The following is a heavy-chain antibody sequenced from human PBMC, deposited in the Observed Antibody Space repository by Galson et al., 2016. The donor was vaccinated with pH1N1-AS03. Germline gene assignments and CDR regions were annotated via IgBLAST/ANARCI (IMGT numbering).Heavy chain of an antibody. Sequence: SVKVSCKASGYTFTNYGISWVRQAPGQGLEYMGWIGTYTIYAQKLQGRVTMTTDTSTRTAYMELRSLRSDDTAVYYCARSGSGSFYEGDFWGQGTLVSVSS. CDR2: IGTYT. CDR3: ARSGSGSFYEGDF. D-gene: IGHD3-10*01. CDR1: GYTFTNYG. J-gene: IGHJ4*02. V-gene: IGHV1-18*01.